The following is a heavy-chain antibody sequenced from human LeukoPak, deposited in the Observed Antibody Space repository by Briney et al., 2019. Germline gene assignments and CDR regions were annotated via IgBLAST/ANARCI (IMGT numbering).Heavy chain of an antibody. D-gene: IGHD3-16*01. CDR1: GFTFSSYA. CDR3: AKNGGVTTESFDY. Sequence: GGSLRLSCAASGFTFSSYAMHWVRQAPGKGLEWVAVISYDGSNKYYADSVKGRFTISRDNSKNTLYLQMNSLRAEDTAIYYCAKNGGVTTESFDYWGQGTLVTVSS. CDR2: ISYDGSNK. J-gene: IGHJ4*02. V-gene: IGHV3-30*04.